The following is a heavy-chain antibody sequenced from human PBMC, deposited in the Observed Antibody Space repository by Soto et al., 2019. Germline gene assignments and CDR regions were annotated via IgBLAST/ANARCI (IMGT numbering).Heavy chain of an antibody. V-gene: IGHV4-34*01. CDR3: TRGPSGDKVDY. Sequence: SETLSLTCAVYGGSFSGYYWTWIRQPTDKGLEWIGHIYHGGSTYSNPSLKSRVNISVDTSKNQFSLQLSSVSAADTAVYYCTRGPSGDKVDYWGQGTLVTVSS. CDR1: GGSFSGYY. D-gene: IGHD7-27*01. CDR2: IYHGGST. J-gene: IGHJ4*02.